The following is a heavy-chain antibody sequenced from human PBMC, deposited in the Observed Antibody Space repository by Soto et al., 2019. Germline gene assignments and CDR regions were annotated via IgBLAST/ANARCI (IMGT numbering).Heavy chain of an antibody. Sequence: ESLKISCAASGFTFSSYAMSWVRQAPGKGLEWVSAISGSGGSTYYADSVKGRFTISRDNSKNTLYLQMNSLRAEDTAVYYCAKDRGDGNYYYGMDVWGQGTTVTVSS. J-gene: IGHJ6*02. D-gene: IGHD6-25*01. CDR2: ISGSGGST. CDR3: AKDRGDGNYYYGMDV. V-gene: IGHV3-23*01. CDR1: GFTFSSYA.